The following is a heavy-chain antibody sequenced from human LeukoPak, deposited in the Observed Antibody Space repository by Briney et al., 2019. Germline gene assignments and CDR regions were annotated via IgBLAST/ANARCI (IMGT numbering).Heavy chain of an antibody. CDR2: INPNSGGT. CDR3: VTLLSNAAFDY. V-gene: IGHV1/OR15-1*04. Sequence: GASVKVSCKASGYIFTDYYMHWVRQAPGQELGWMGRINPNSGGTNYAQKFQGRVTMTRDTSITTAYMELTRLRSDDTAVYYCVTLLSNAAFDYWGQGTLVAVSS. CDR1: GYIFTDYY. D-gene: IGHD6-25*01. J-gene: IGHJ4*02.